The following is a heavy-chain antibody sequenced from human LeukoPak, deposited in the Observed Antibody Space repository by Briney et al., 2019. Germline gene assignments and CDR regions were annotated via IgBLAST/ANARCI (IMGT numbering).Heavy chain of an antibody. V-gene: IGHV1-46*01. Sequence: ASVKVSCKASGYTFTSYYMHWVRQAPGQGLEWMGIINPSGDSTNYAQKFQGRVTMTRDMSTSTVYMELSSLRSEDTAVYYCARDRYSSSWFDYWGQGTLVTVSS. CDR1: GYTFTSYY. CDR3: ARDRYSSSWFDY. J-gene: IGHJ4*02. CDR2: INPSGDST. D-gene: IGHD6-13*01.